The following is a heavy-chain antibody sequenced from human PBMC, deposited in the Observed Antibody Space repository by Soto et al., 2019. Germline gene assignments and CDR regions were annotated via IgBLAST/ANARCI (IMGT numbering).Heavy chain of an antibody. D-gene: IGHD2-2*01. CDR1: GFTFSSYA. CDR2: ISGSGGST. Sequence: LRLSCAASGFTFSSYAMSWVRQAPGKGLEWVSAISGSGGSTYYADSVKGRFTISRDNSKNTLYLQMNSLRAEDTAVYYCAKPRYQHYYYYYMDVWGKGTTVTVSS. J-gene: IGHJ6*03. CDR3: AKPRYQHYYYYYMDV. V-gene: IGHV3-23*01.